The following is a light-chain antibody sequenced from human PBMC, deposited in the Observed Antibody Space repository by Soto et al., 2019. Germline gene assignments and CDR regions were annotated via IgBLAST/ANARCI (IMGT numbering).Light chain of an antibody. CDR3: SSYAGSYTLV. CDR2: DVS. V-gene: IGLV2-11*01. Sequence: QSVLTQPRSVSGSPGQSVTISCTGTSNDVGGYNFVSWYQQHPGKVPKLFIYDVSRRPSGVPDRFSGSKSGNTASLTISGLQAEDEADYYCSSYAGSYTLVFGGGTMLTVL. J-gene: IGLJ2*01. CDR1: SNDVGGYNF.